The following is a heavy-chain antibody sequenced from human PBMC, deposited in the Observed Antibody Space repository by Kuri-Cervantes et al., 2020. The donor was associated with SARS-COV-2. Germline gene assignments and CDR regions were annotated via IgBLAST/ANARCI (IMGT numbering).Heavy chain of an antibody. CDR1: GYSISSGYY. V-gene: IGHV4-38-2*02. Sequence: GSLRLSCTVSGYSISSGYYWGWIRQPPGKGLEWIGSIYHSGSTYYNPSLKSRVTISVDTSKNQFSLKLSSVTAADTAVYYCARADSGIDYWGQGTLVTVSS. CDR2: IYHSGST. J-gene: IGHJ4*02. CDR3: ARADSGIDY. D-gene: IGHD3/OR15-3a*01.